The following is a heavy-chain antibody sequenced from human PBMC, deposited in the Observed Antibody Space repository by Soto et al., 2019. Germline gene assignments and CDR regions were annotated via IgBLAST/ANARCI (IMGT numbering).Heavy chain of an antibody. D-gene: IGHD1-26*01. CDR1: GFTFSNYA. J-gene: IGHJ5*02. CDR2: ISYDGSNK. Sequence: GGSLRLSCAASGFTFSNYAMHWVRQAPGKGLEWVAVISYDGSNKYYADSVKGRFTISRDNSKNTLYLQMNSLRDEDTAVYHCARNSESNWFDPWGQGTLVTVSS. CDR3: ARNSESNWFDP. V-gene: IGHV3-30-3*01.